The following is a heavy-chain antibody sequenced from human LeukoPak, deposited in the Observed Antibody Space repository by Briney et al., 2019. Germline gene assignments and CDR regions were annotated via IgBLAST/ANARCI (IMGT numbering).Heavy chain of an antibody. CDR2: IDSSSSSYI. D-gene: IGHD5-12*01. V-gene: IGHV3-48*02. Sequence: PGGSLRLSCAASGFSFSTCRMNWVRQAPGKGLEWVAYIDSSSSSYIYYADSVKGRFTISRDNAKNSLYLQMNSLRDEDTAVYYCARGLEYSGYDFDYWGQGTLVTVSS. CDR1: GFSFSTCR. J-gene: IGHJ4*02. CDR3: ARGLEYSGYDFDY.